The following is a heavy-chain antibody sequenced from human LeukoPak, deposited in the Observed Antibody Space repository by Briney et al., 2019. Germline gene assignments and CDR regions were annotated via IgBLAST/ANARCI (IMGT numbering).Heavy chain of an antibody. CDR3: TRASGGLGDY. D-gene: IGHD1-26*01. Sequence: GGSLRLSCTASGFTFGDYGMTWFRQAPGKGLEWVSFIRSKASGGRPEYAASVKGRFTISRDDSKSIAFLQVNSLTIEDTAVYYCTRASGGLGDYWGQGTLVTVSS. CDR2: IRSKASGGRP. V-gene: IGHV3-49*03. J-gene: IGHJ4*02. CDR1: GFTFGDYG.